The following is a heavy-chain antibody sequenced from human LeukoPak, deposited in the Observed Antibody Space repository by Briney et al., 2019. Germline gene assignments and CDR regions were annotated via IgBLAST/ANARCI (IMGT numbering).Heavy chain of an antibody. CDR3: ARHRSTWYDY. J-gene: IGHJ4*02. V-gene: IGHV4-34*01. D-gene: IGHD6-13*01. Sequence: KPSETLSLTCAVYGGSFSDSYWSWIRQPPGKGLEWIGEINHSGSTNYNPSLKSRVTTSVDTSKNQFSLKLRSVTAADTAVYYCARHRSTWYDYWGQGTLVTVSS. CDR1: GGSFSDSY. CDR2: INHSGST.